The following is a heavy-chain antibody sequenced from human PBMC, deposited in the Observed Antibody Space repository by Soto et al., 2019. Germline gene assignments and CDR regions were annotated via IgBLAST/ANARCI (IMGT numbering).Heavy chain of an antibody. CDR2: INHSGST. CDR3: ARGEITSYYYYGMDV. Sequence: SETLSLTCAVYGGSFSGYYWSWIRQPPGKGLEWIGEINHSGSTNYNPSLKSRVTISVDTSKNQFSLKLSSVTAADTAVYYCARGEITSYYYYGMDVWGQGTTVTVSS. J-gene: IGHJ6*02. D-gene: IGHD1-20*01. CDR1: GGSFSGYY. V-gene: IGHV4-34*01.